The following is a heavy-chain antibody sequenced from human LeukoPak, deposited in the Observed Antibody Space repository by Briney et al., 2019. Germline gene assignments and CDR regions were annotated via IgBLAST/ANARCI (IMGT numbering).Heavy chain of an antibody. Sequence: GGSLRLSCAASGFTFSDYYVSWIRQAPGKGLEWVSYISSSSSYTNYADSVKGRFTISRDNAKNSLYLQMNSLRAEDTAVYYCARIIHEYGDDTSHWFDLWGQGTLVTVSS. V-gene: IGHV3-11*06. CDR3: ARIIHEYGDDTSHWFDL. D-gene: IGHD4-17*01. CDR2: ISSSSSYT. CDR1: GFTFSDYY. J-gene: IGHJ5*02.